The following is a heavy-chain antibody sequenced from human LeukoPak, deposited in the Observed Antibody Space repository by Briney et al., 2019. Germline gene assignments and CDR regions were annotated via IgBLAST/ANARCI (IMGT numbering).Heavy chain of an antibody. D-gene: IGHD5-24*01. CDR1: GFTFSRYW. Sequence: HPGGSLRLSCAASGFTFSRYWMSWVRQAPGKGLEWLANIKEDGSEKYYVDSVKGRFTISRDNAKNSLYLQMNSLRAEDTAVYYCARGVEMAAPKDYFDYWGQGTLVTVSS. CDR3: ARGVEMAAPKDYFDY. J-gene: IGHJ4*02. CDR2: IKEDGSEK. V-gene: IGHV3-7*01.